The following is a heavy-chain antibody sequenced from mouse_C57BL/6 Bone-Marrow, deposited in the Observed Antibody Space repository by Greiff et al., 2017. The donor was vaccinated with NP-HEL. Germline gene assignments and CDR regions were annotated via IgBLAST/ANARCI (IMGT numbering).Heavy chain of an antibody. D-gene: IGHD2-10*02. Sequence: EVNLVESGGGLVQPGGSLSLSCAASGFTFTDYYMSWVRQPPGKALEWLGFIRNKANGYTTEYSASVKGRFTISRDNSQSILYLQRNARRAEDSATYYCAIYGGVWSGGFDYWGQGTTLTVSS. V-gene: IGHV7-3*01. CDR3: AIYGGVWSGGFDY. CDR2: IRNKANGYTT. CDR1: GFTFTDYY. J-gene: IGHJ2*01.